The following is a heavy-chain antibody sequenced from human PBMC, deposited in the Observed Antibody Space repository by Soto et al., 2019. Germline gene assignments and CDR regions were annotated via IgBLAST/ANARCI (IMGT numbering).Heavy chain of an antibody. CDR1: EFTFSGYT. Sequence: PGGSLRLSCEASEFTFSGYTMNWVRQAPGKGLEWVSYISSSSSTIYYADSVKGRFTISRDNAKNSLYLQMNSLRDEDTAVYYCAKGSNWNDRAFGVWGQGTMVTVS. V-gene: IGHV3-48*02. D-gene: IGHD1-1*01. CDR2: ISSSSSTI. J-gene: IGHJ3*01. CDR3: AKGSNWNDRAFGV.